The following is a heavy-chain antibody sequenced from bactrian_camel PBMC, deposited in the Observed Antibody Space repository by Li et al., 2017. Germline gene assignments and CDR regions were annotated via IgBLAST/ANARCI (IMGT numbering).Heavy chain of an antibody. Sequence: HVQLVESGGGLVQPGGSLRLSCTASGFTFSDNLMTWVRQVPGKGLEWVSSIYEEGTKTYYSDSVKGRFTISRDNAKNTLYLQMNSLKPEDTAMYYYAAVALGGRACVATMPPWAKYHGQGTQVTVS. V-gene: IGHV3S6*01. CDR2: IYEEGTKT. J-gene: IGHJ4*01. CDR1: GFTFSDNL. D-gene: IGHD4*01.